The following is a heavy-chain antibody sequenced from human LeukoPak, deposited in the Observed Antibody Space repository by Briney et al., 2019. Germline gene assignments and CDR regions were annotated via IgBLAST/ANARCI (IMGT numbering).Heavy chain of an antibody. D-gene: IGHD2-21*02. CDR3: ARDDLSIVVGTLHY. CDR1: GFTFSSYS. CDR2: ISSSSSTI. V-gene: IGHV3-48*04. Sequence: QPGGSLRLSCAASGFTFSSYSMNWVRQAPGKGLEWVSYISSSSSTIYYADSVKGRFTISRDNAKNSLYLQMNSLRAEDSAIYYCARDDLSIVVGTLHYWGQGTLVTVSS. J-gene: IGHJ4*02.